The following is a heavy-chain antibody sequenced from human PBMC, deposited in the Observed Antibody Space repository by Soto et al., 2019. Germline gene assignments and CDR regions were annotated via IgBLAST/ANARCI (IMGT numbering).Heavy chain of an antibody. CDR2: VYFTGST. Sequence: QLQLQESGPGLVKPSETLSLTCTVSGDSIDRSSYYWGWIRQPPGKGLEWIGSVYFTGSTHYNPSLKSRVTLAVDTSKNQFSLKLSSVTAADTALYYCARSGGRELRDRVFHWFAPWGQGTRVSVSS. CDR3: ARSGGRELRDRVFHWFAP. J-gene: IGHJ5*02. D-gene: IGHD1-26*01. CDR1: GDSIDRSSYY. V-gene: IGHV4-39*01.